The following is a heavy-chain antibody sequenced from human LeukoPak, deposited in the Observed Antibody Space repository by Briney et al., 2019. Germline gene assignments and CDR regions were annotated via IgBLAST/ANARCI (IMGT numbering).Heavy chain of an antibody. CDR1: GGTFSSYA. CDR3: ARVEVGLNIPFDY. CDR2: INPNSGGT. D-gene: IGHD2-21*01. J-gene: IGHJ4*02. V-gene: IGHV1-2*02. Sequence: ASVKVSCKASGGTFSSYAISWVRQAPGQGLEWMGWINPNSGGTNYAQKFQGRVTMTRDTSISTAYMELSRLRSDDTAVYYCARVEVGLNIPFDYWGQGTLVTVSS.